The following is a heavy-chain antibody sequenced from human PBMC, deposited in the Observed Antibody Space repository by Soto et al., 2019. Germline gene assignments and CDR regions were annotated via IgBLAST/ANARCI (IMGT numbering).Heavy chain of an antibody. D-gene: IGHD5-18*01. V-gene: IGHV1-69*01. CDR1: GGTFSSYA. CDR2: IIPIFGTA. J-gene: IGHJ5*02. Sequence: QVQLVQSGAEVKKPGSSVKVSCKASGGTFSSYAISWVRQDPGQGLEWMGGIIPIFGTANYAQKFQGRVTITAAESTSTSDMELGSLRAEDTAGYYCASVGYRYGYKGWFDTWGQGILVTVSS. CDR3: ASVGYRYGYKGWFDT.